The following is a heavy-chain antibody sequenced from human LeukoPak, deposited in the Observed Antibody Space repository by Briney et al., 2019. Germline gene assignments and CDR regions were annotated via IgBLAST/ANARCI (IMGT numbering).Heavy chain of an antibody. Sequence: GGSLRLSCAASGFTDDSNYLSWVRQAPGKGLEWVSAISGSGGSTYYADSVKGRFTISRDNSKNTLYLQMNSLRAEDTAVYYCAKDPPIDGSWGQGTLVTVSS. CDR2: ISGSGGST. CDR1: GFTDDSNY. D-gene: IGHD6-19*01. V-gene: IGHV3-23*01. CDR3: AKDPPIDGS. J-gene: IGHJ4*02.